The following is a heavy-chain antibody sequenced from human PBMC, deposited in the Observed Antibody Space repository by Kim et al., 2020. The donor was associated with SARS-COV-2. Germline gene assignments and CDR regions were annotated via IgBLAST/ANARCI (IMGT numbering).Heavy chain of an antibody. CDR3: ARDQYYYDSSGYYTRGWYFDR. CDR2: IYYSGST. D-gene: IGHD3-22*01. J-gene: IGHJ2*01. CDR1: GGSISSYY. Sequence: SETLSLTCTVSGGSISSYYWSWIRQPPGKGLEWIGYIYYSGSTNYNPSLKSRVTISVDTSKNQFSLKLSSVTAADTAVYYCARDQYYYDSSGYYTRGWYFDRWGRGTLVTVSS. V-gene: IGHV4-59*01.